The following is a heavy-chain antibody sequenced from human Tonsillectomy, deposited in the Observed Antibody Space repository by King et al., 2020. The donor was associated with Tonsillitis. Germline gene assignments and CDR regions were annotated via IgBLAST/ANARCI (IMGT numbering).Heavy chain of an antibody. CDR1: GFTFRDYA. CDR3: TRDPPISSGWLPDRPYNWFDP. Sequence: QLVQSGGGLVQPGRSLRLSCSASGFTFRDYAMSWFRQAPGKGLEWVGLIRSKAYGGTPEYAASVKGRFTISRDDSKSIAYLQMNSLKTEDTAVYYCTRDPPISSGWLPDRPYNWFDPWGQGTLVTVSS. V-gene: IGHV3-49*03. D-gene: IGHD6-19*01. CDR2: IRSKAYGGTP. J-gene: IGHJ5*02.